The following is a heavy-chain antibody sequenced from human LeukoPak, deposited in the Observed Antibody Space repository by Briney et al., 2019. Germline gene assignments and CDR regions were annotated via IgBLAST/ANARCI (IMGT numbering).Heavy chain of an antibody. CDR1: AFTFSTYG. CDR3: AKDSTSPYGDYSDY. D-gene: IGHD4-17*01. V-gene: IGHV3-30*02. CDR2: IRFDGSNK. Sequence: GGSLSLSCGASAFTFSTYGMHWVRQAPGKGLEWVAFIRFDGSNKYYADSVKGRFTISRDNSKNTLYLQMNSLRAEDTAVYYCAKDSTSPYGDYSDYWGQGTLVTVSS. J-gene: IGHJ4*02.